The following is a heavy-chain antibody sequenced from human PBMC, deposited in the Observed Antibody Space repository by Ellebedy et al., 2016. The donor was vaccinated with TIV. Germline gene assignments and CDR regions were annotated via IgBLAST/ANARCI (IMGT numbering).Heavy chain of an antibody. J-gene: IGHJ4*02. Sequence: KVSCKGSGYSFSTYWITWARQMPGKGLEWMGRFDPSDSSTDYSPSFHGHVTISADKSISTAFLQWGSLKASDTAMYYCARTDETTDFDYWGPGTLVTVSS. CDR3: ARTDETTDFDY. CDR1: GYSFSTYW. V-gene: IGHV5-10-1*01. CDR2: FDPSDSST. D-gene: IGHD1-1*01.